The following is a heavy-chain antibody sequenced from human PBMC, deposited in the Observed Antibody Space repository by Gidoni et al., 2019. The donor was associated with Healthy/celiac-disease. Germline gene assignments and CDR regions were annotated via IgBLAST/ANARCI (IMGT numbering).Heavy chain of an antibody. CDR2: IYHSGSP. Sequence: QVQLQESGPGLVKPSGTLSLTCAVSGGSISSSNWWSWVRQPPGKGLEWIGEIYHSGSPNYNPSLKSRVTISVDKSKNQFSLKLSSVTAADTAVYYCAREGCSSTSCYGNWFDPWGQGTLVTVSS. D-gene: IGHD2-2*01. J-gene: IGHJ5*02. V-gene: IGHV4-4*02. CDR1: GGSISSSNW. CDR3: AREGCSSTSCYGNWFDP.